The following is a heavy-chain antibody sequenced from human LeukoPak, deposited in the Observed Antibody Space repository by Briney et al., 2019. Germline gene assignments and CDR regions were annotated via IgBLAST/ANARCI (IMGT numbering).Heavy chain of an antibody. CDR1: GFTVSINY. D-gene: IGHD3-22*01. Sequence: PGASLRLSCAASGFTVSINYMSWVRQAPRKRLECVSVIYSGGSTYYADSVKGRFAISRDNSKNTLYLQMNSLRAEDTAVYYCARDGHAYDSSGSYDAFDIWGQGTMVTVSS. CDR2: IYSGGST. J-gene: IGHJ3*02. V-gene: IGHV3-53*01. CDR3: ARDGHAYDSSGSYDAFDI.